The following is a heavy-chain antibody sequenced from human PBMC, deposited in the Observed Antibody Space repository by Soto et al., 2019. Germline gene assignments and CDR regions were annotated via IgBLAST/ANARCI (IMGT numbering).Heavy chain of an antibody. Sequence: TSETLSLTCTVSGGSISSGDYYWSWIRQPPGKGLEWIGYIYYSGSTYYNPSLKSRVTISVDTSKNQFSLKLSSVTAADTAVYYCARDLYYYDSGYNWFDPWGQGTLVTVSS. V-gene: IGHV4-30-4*01. J-gene: IGHJ5*02. CDR1: GGSISSGDYY. D-gene: IGHD3-22*01. CDR2: IYYSGST. CDR3: ARDLYYYDSGYNWFDP.